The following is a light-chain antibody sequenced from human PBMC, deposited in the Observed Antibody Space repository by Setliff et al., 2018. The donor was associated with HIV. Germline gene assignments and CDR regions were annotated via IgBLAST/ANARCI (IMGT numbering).Light chain of an antibody. CDR1: SSNIGSNY. J-gene: IGLJ1*01. CDR2: ENN. Sequence: QSVLTQPPSVSAAPGQKVTISCSGSSSNIGSNYVSWYHQLPGTAPKLLIYENNKRPSGIPDRFSGSKSGTSATLGITGLQTGDEADYYCGTWDSSLSAQVFGTGTKVTV. V-gene: IGLV1-51*02. CDR3: GTWDSSLSAQV.